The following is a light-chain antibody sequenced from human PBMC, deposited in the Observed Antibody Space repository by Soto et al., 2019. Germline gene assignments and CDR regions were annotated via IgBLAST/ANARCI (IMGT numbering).Light chain of an antibody. CDR2: GAS. CDR3: QQHNNWPPWT. V-gene: IGKV3-15*01. J-gene: IGKJ1*01. CDR1: QSVSSN. Sequence: EIVMTQSPATLSVSPGERATLSCRASQSVSSNLAWYQQKPGQAPRLLMYGASTRATGIPDRFSGSGSGTEFTLTISSLLSEDVAVYYCQQHNNWPPWTFGRGTKVEIK.